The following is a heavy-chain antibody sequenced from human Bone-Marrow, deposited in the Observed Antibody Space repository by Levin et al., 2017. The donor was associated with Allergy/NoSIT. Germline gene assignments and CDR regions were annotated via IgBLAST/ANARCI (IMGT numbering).Heavy chain of an antibody. CDR2: INEDGSAQ. CDR1: AFNLSAYW. D-gene: IGHD3-10*01. V-gene: IGHV3-7*01. CDR3: ARVMSGITMVRGDYYYYNAMDV. Sequence: TGGSLRLSCAASAFNLSAYWMTWVRQAPGKGLEWVANINEDGSAQYSVDSVKGRFTISRDNAKNFLYLHMNTLRAEDTAVYYCARVMSGITMVRGDYYYYNAMDVWGQRTAVTVSS. J-gene: IGHJ6*02.